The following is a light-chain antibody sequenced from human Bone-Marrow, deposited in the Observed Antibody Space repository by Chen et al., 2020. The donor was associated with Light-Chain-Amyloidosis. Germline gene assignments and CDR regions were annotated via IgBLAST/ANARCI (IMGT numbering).Light chain of an antibody. CDR3: CSYAGSSTWV. V-gene: IGLV2-23*02. J-gene: IGLJ3*02. Sequence: QSALTQPASVSGSPGQSITISCTGTSSDVGSYNLVSWYQQHPGKAPKLMIYEVSNRPSGVSNRFSGSKSGNTASLTISGLQAEDEADYYCCSYAGSSTWVFGGGTNLTVL. CDR2: EVS. CDR1: SSDVGSYNL.